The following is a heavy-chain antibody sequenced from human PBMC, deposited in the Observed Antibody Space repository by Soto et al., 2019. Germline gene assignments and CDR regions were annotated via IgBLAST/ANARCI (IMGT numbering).Heavy chain of an antibody. CDR2: VNNGGGGT. CDR1: GFTFSNYA. D-gene: IGHD3-10*01. J-gene: IGHJ4*02. CDR3: AKERLGRGIDY. Sequence: EVFLLDSGGGLVQPGGSLRLSCAASGFTFSNYAMTWVRQAPGKGPEWISTVNNGGGGTYYADSVKGRFTISRDNSKNTLYLQVSSLRAEYTAVYYCAKERLGRGIDYWGQGILVTVSS. V-gene: IGHV3-23*01.